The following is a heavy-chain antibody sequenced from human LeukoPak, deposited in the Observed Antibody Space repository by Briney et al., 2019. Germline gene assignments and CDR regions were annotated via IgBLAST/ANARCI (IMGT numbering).Heavy chain of an antibody. CDR2: INPNSGGT. Sequence: GASVKVSCKASGYTFTGYYIHWVRQAPGQELEWMGWINPNSGGTNYAQRFQGRVTMTRDTSISTAYMELSRLRSDDTAVYYCARVTYRSSVMGDDYWGQGTLVTVSS. V-gene: IGHV1-2*02. CDR3: ARVTYRSSVMGDDY. J-gene: IGHJ4*02. D-gene: IGHD6-6*01. CDR1: GYTFTGYY.